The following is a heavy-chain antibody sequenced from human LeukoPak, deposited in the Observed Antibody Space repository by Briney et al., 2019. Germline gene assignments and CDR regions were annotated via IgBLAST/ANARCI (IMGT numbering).Heavy chain of an antibody. J-gene: IGHJ4*02. CDR3: ARTSGYFDY. D-gene: IGHD2-15*01. V-gene: IGHV3-48*01. CDR1: GFTFSSYS. Sequence: GGSLRLSCAASGFTFSSYSMNWVRQAPGKGLEWVSYISSSSSTIYYADSVKGRFTISRDNGKNSLYLQMNSLRAEDTAVYYCARTSGYFDYWGQGTLVTVSS. CDR2: ISSSSSTI.